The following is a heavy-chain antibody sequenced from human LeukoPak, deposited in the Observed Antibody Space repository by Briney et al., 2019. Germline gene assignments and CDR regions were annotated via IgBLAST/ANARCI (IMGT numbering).Heavy chain of an antibody. CDR2: IWYDGSNK. CDR1: GFTFSSYG. Sequence: GRSLRLSCAASGFTFSSYGMHWVRQAPGKGLEWVAVIWYDGSNKYYADSVKGRFTISRDNSKNTLYLQMNSLGAEDTAVYYCAREAYYYDSSGSGANSCPDYWGQGTLVTVSS. CDR3: AREAYYYDSSGSGANSCPDY. D-gene: IGHD3-22*01. J-gene: IGHJ4*02. V-gene: IGHV3-33*01.